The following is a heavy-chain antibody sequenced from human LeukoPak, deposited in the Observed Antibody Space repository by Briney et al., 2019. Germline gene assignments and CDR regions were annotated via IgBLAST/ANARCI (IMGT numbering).Heavy chain of an antibody. D-gene: IGHD6-13*01. V-gene: IGHV3-7*01. CDR2: VKQDGTEK. Sequence: PGGSLRLSCEASGFTFRDYWMTWVRQAPGKGLEWVANVKQDGTEKFYVDSVKGRFTISRDNGKNSLYLQMNSLRVEDTAIYYCAGAGGTSWAGYWGQGTLVTVSS. J-gene: IGHJ4*02. CDR3: AGAGGTSWAGY. CDR1: GFTFRDYW.